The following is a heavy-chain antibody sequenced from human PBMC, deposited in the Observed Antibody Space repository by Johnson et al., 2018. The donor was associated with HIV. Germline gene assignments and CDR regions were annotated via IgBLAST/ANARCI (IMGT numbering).Heavy chain of an antibody. CDR2: IQYDGSDE. D-gene: IGHD5-18*01. CDR3: AREAPQPSDAYDI. V-gene: IGHV3-30*02. J-gene: IGHJ3*02. Sequence: QVQLVESGGGVVQPGGSLRLSCAASGFTFSNFGMHWVRQAPGKGLEWVAFIQYDGSDECYADSVKGRFTISRDNDKNSLYMQMNSLTAEDTAVYYCAREAPQPSDAYDIWGQGTMVSVSS. CDR1: GFTFSNFG.